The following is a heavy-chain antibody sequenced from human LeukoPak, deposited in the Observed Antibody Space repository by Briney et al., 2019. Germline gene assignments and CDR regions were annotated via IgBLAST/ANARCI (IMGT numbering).Heavy chain of an antibody. D-gene: IGHD3-22*01. CDR3: ARSNNYYESSGYYAKSRRDFDY. J-gene: IGHJ4*02. CDR2: INPRGGST. Sequence: ASVKLSCKSSGYTFTSYYMHWVRQAPGQGLEWMGIINPRGGSTSYAQKFQGRVTMTRATSTSTVYMELSSLRSEDTAVYYCARSNNYYESSGYYAKSRRDFDYWGQGTLVTVSS. V-gene: IGHV1-46*01. CDR1: GYTFTSYY.